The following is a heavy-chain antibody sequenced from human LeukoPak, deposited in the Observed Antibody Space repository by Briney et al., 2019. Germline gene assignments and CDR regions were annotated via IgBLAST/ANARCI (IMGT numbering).Heavy chain of an antibody. CDR2: IYYSGST. V-gene: IGHV4-30-4*08. D-gene: IGHD3-10*01. CDR1: GGSISGGDYY. CDR3: ARHETNYYGSGSYRNWFDP. Sequence: PSETLSLTCTVSGGSISGGDYYWSWIRQPPGKGLEWIGYIYYSGSTYYNPSLKSRVTISVDTSKNQFSLKLSSVTAADTAVYYCARHETNYYGSGSYRNWFDPWGQGTLVTVSS. J-gene: IGHJ5*02.